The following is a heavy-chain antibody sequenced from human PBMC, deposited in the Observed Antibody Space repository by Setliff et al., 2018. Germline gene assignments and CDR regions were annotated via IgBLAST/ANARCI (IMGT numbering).Heavy chain of an antibody. V-gene: IGHV3-48*01. CDR1: GFTFTSYS. CDR2: VNSANTI. J-gene: IGHJ4*02. Sequence: GGSLRLSCAASGFTFTSYSLNWVRQAPGKGLEWISFVNSANTICYADFVRGRFTISRDNARNSLYLEMNSLRADDTAVYYCARSGSCRVDYWGQGTLVTVSS. CDR3: ARSGSCRVDY. D-gene: IGHD1-26*01.